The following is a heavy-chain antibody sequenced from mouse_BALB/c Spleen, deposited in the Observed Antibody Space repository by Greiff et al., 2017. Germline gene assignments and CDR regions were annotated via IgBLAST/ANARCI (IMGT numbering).Heavy chain of an antibody. CDR3: ARVGRVYYYAMDY. V-gene: IGHV1-9*01. CDR2: ILPGSGST. J-gene: IGHJ4*01. Sequence: VKLVESGAELMKPGASVKISCKATGYTFSSYWIEWVKQRPGHGLEWIGEILPGSGSTNYNEKFKGKATFTADTSSNTAYMQLSSLTSEDSAVYYCARVGRVYYYAMDYWGQGTSVTVSS. CDR1: GYTFSSYW.